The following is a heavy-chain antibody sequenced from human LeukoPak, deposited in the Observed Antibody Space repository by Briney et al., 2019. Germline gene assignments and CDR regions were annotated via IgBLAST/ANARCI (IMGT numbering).Heavy chain of an antibody. CDR3: ARGHLLGYMDV. CDR1: GGTFSSYA. Sequence: SVKVSFKASGGTFSSYAISWVRQAPGQGLEWMGRIIPIFGTANYAQKFQGRVTITADKSTSTAYMELSSLRSEDTAVYYCARGHLLGYMDVWGKGTTVTVSS. V-gene: IGHV1-69*06. CDR2: IIPIFGTA. J-gene: IGHJ6*03.